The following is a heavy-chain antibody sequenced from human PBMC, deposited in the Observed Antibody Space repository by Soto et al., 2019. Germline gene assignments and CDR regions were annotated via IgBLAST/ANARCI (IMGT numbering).Heavy chain of an antibody. CDR3: ARDRIYCSGGSCYSFLLYYYYYGMDV. Sequence: QVQLVQSGAEVKKPGASVKVSCKASGYTFTGYYMHWVRQAPGQGLEWMGWINPNSGGTNYAQKFQGRVTMTRDTSISTAYMELSRLRSDDTAVYYCARDRIYCSGGSCYSFLLYYYYYGMDVWGQGTTVTVSS. V-gene: IGHV1-2*02. CDR2: INPNSGGT. D-gene: IGHD2-15*01. J-gene: IGHJ6*02. CDR1: GYTFTGYY.